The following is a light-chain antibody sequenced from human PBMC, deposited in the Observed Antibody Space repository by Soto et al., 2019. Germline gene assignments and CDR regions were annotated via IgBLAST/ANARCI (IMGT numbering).Light chain of an antibody. CDR2: SAS. CDR1: QDIGND. CDR3: LQFYSFPRT. Sequence: DIQVTQSPSSLSASVGDRVTITCRASQDIGNDLGWYQQEPGKAPRRLIYSASNVQSGVPSRFSGSRSGTEFTLKISSLQPEDFASYFCLQFYSFPRTFGLGTKGEI. V-gene: IGKV1-17*01. J-gene: IGKJ1*01.